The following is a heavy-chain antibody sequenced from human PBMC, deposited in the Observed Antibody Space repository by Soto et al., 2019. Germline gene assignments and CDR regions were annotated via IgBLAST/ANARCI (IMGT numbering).Heavy chain of an antibody. Sequence: EVQLVESGGGLVQPGGSLRLSCAASGFTVSSNYMSWVRQAPGKGLEWVSVIYSGGSTYYADSVKGRCTISRDNTKNTPDLQLNSLRAEDTAVYYCAREGGGRRYDYWGQGSLVTVSS. CDR1: GFTVSSNY. J-gene: IGHJ4*02. CDR2: IYSGGST. D-gene: IGHD1-26*01. V-gene: IGHV3-66*01. CDR3: AREGGGRRYDY.